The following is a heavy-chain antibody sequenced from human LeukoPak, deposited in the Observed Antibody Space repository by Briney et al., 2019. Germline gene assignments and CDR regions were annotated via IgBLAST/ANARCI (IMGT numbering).Heavy chain of an antibody. V-gene: IGHV1-2*02. CDR3: ARASGWYSPKDY. D-gene: IGHD6-19*01. Sequence: GASVKVSFKASGYTLTDQYMHWVRQAPGQGLEWMGWINPNSGGTNYAQKFQGRVTMTRDTSISTAYMELSRLTSDDTAVYYCARASGWYSPKDYWGQGTLVTVSS. CDR1: GYTLTDQY. CDR2: INPNSGGT. J-gene: IGHJ4*02.